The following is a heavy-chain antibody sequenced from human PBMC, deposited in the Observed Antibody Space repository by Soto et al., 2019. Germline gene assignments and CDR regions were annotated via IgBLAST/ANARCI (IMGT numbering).Heavy chain of an antibody. CDR1: GGSISSSNW. CDR3: ARDSASSGVFT. Sequence: QVQLQESGPGLVKPSGTLSLTCAVSGGSISSSNWWTWVRQPPGKGLEWIGEISRSGTTNYKPSLKSRVTISVDKSNNQFSLKLDSVTAADTAMYYCARDSASSGVFTWGQGTMVTVSS. D-gene: IGHD6-19*01. CDR2: ISRSGTT. V-gene: IGHV4-4*02. J-gene: IGHJ3*01.